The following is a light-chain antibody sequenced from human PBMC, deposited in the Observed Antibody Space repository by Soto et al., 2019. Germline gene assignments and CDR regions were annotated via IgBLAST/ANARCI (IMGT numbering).Light chain of an antibody. Sequence: EIVLTQSPGTLYLSPGERATLSCRASQSVSYSYLAWFQQKPGQAPRLLIYGASSRATGIPDSFSGSGSGTDFTLTISRLEPKDFAVYYCQQYGSSHLTFGGGTKVEIK. CDR2: GAS. J-gene: IGKJ4*01. CDR1: QSVSYSY. CDR3: QQYGSSHLT. V-gene: IGKV3-20*01.